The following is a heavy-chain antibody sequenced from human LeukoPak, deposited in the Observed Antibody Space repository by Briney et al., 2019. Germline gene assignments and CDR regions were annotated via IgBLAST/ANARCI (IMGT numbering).Heavy chain of an antibody. Sequence: GGSLRLSCAASGFTLSSYAMSWVRQAPGKGLEWVSAISGSGGSTYYADSVKGRFTISRDNSKNTLYLQMNSLRAEDTAVYYCAGRGRYYYYGMDVWGQGTTVTVSS. CDR3: AGRGRYYYYGMDV. J-gene: IGHJ6*02. V-gene: IGHV3-23*01. CDR1: GFTLSSYA. D-gene: IGHD3-10*01. CDR2: ISGSGGST.